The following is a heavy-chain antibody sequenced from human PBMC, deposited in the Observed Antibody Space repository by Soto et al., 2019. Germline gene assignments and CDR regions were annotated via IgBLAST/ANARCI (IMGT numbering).Heavy chain of an antibody. Sequence: ASVKVSCKASDYTFTSYGIIWVRQAPGQGLEWIGWISVYNGNTNYAQKFRGRVTMTTDISTTTAYMEMRSLRSDDTAVYYCARSGSSWNLREFDYWGQGALGTAPQ. V-gene: IGHV1-18*01. D-gene: IGHD6-13*01. CDR2: ISVYNGNT. J-gene: IGHJ4*02. CDR1: DYTFTSYG. CDR3: ARSGSSWNLREFDY.